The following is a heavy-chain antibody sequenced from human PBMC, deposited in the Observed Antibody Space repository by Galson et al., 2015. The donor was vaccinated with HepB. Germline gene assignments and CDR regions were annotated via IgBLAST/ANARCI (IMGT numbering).Heavy chain of an antibody. CDR3: ARARGSYCSGGSCYSGLGY. D-gene: IGHD2-15*01. CDR2: INHSGST. J-gene: IGHJ4*02. Sequence: ETLSLTCAVYGGSFSGYYWSWIRQPPGKGLEWIGEINHSGSTNYNPSLKSRVTISVDTSKNQFSLKLSSVTAADTAVYYCARARGSYCSGGSCYSGLGYWGQGTLVTVSS. V-gene: IGHV4-34*01. CDR1: GGSFSGYY.